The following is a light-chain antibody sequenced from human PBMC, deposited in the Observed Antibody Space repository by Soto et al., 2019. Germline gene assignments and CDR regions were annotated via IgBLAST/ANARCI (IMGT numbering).Light chain of an antibody. J-gene: IGLJ3*02. V-gene: IGLV2-14*01. Sequence: QSVLTQPACVSGSPGQSITFSCAGTSSDVGGYKHVSWYQQHPGKAPKLMIYDVSNRPSGVSNRFSGSKSGNTASLTISGLQAEDEADYYCSSYTSTSTVVFGGGTKVTVL. CDR3: SSYTSTSTVV. CDR1: SSDVGGYKH. CDR2: DVS.